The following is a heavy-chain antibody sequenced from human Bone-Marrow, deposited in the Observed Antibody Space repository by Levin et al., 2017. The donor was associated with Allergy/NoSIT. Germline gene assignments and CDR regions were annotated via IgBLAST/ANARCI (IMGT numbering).Heavy chain of an antibody. CDR3: ARRGYSAYMDV. D-gene: IGHD5-12*01. CDR1: GASFSGYY. V-gene: IGHV4-34*01. Sequence: SETLSLSCAVYGASFSGYYWAWIRQPPGEGLEWIGEISHSGNTFYNPSLKSRVTVSVDTSKRQFSLDLRSVTATDTAVYYGARRGYSAYMDVWGKGTTVTVSS. CDR2: ISHSGNT. J-gene: IGHJ6*04.